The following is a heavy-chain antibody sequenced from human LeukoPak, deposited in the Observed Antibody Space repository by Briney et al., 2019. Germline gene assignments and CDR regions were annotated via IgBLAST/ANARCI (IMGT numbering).Heavy chain of an antibody. D-gene: IGHD2-2*01. J-gene: IGHJ4*02. CDR3: ARHFARGSMTSPAGY. CDR1: GYSFTSYW. Sequence: GESLKIPCKGSGYSFTSYWIGWVRQMPGKGLEWVGIIYPGDSDTRYSPSFQGQVTISADKSISTAYLHWSSLKASDTAMYYCARHFARGSMTSPAGYWGQGTLVTVSS. V-gene: IGHV5-51*01. CDR2: IYPGDSDT.